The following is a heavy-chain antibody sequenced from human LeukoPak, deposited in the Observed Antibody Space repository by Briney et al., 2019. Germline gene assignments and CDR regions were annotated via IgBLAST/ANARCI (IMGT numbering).Heavy chain of an antibody. V-gene: IGHV4-59*01. CDR2: IYYSGST. Sequence: PSETLSLTCTVSGGSISSYYWSWIRQPPGKGLEWIGYIYYSGSTNYNPSLKSRVTISVDTSKNQFPLKLSSVTAADTAVYYCARSPSRYYYDSSGYYRYFDYWGQGTLVTVSS. CDR3: ARSPSRYYYDSSGYYRYFDY. CDR1: GGSISSYY. D-gene: IGHD3-22*01. J-gene: IGHJ4*02.